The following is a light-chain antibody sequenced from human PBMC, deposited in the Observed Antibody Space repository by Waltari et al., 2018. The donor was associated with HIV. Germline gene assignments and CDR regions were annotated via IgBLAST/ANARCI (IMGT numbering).Light chain of an antibody. J-gene: IGLJ3*02. CDR3: CSYAGSPWM. CDR1: NADVGAYNY. V-gene: IGLV2-11*01. CDR2: DVT. Sequence: QSVLTQPRSLSGSPRQSVTISCTGTNADVGAYNYVSWYQQHPGKAPKLIIYDVTKRPSGVPDSFSGSKSGNTASLTISGLQAEDEADYYCCSYAGSPWMFGGGTRLTVL.